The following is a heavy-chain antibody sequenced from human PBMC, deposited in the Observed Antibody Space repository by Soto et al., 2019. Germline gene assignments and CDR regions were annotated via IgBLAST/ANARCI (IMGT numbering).Heavy chain of an antibody. J-gene: IGHJ4*02. Sequence: EVQLVESGGGLVQPGGSLRLSCAASGFSFSSYWMSWVRQAPGKGLEWVANIKPDGSEKYYVDSVKGRFTISRDSAKNSLYLQMNSLRAEDTSVYYCARDWELGYWGQGTLVTVSS. V-gene: IGHV3-7*01. CDR2: IKPDGSEK. CDR1: GFSFSSYW. D-gene: IGHD1-26*01. CDR3: ARDWELGY.